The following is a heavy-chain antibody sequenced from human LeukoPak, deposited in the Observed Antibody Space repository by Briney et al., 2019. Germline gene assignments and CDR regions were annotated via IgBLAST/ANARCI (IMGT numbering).Heavy chain of an antibody. CDR2: MNPNRGNT. CDR1: GYTFTSYD. Sequence: ASVKVSCKASGYTFTSYDINGVRQATGQGLEWMGWMNPNRGNTGYAQKFQGRVTMTRNTSISTAYMELSSLRSEATPVYYCARGSSGTATFDYWGQGTLVTVSS. J-gene: IGHJ4*02. D-gene: IGHD2-15*01. CDR3: ARGSSGTATFDY. V-gene: IGHV1-8*01.